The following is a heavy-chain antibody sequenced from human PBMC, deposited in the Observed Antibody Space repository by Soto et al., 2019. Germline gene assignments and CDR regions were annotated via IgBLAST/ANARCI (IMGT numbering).Heavy chain of an antibody. J-gene: IGHJ3*02. Sequence: GGSLRLSCAASGFTFSSYWMHWVRQAPGKGLVWVSRINSDGSSTSYADSVKGRFTISRDNAKNTLYLQMNSLRAEDTAVYYCLGGRSYAFYIWGQGTMVTVAS. V-gene: IGHV3-74*01. CDR1: GFTFSSYW. D-gene: IGHD1-26*01. CDR3: LGGRSYAFYI. CDR2: INSDGSST.